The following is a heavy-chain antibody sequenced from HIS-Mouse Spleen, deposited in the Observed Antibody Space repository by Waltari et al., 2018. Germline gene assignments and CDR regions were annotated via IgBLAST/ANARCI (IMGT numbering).Heavy chain of an antibody. CDR2: PSYDVSNK. D-gene: IGHD6-13*01. V-gene: IGHV3-30*04. J-gene: IGHJ4*02. CDR3: ARDSYSSSWYFDY. Sequence: QVQLVESGGGVVQPGRSLRLSCAASGFAFSSYAMHWVRQAPGKGWEWVAVPSYDVSNKYDAASVNGRFTISRDNSKNTLYLQMNSLRAEDTAVYYCARDSYSSSWYFDYWGQGTLLTVSS. CDR1: GFAFSSYA.